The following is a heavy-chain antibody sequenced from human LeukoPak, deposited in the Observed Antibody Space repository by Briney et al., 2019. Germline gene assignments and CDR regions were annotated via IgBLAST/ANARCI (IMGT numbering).Heavy chain of an antibody. D-gene: IGHD3-16*01. CDR3: ARELRTFDS. J-gene: IGHJ4*02. Sequence: GRSLRLSCAASGFTFSSYWMTWVRQAPGKGLEWVANIKHNGNEKNYVDSVEGRFTISRDNAKNSLSLQMNSLRAEDTAVYYCARELRTFDSWGQGTLVTVSS. V-gene: IGHV3-7*01. CDR1: GFTFSSYW. CDR2: IKHNGNEK.